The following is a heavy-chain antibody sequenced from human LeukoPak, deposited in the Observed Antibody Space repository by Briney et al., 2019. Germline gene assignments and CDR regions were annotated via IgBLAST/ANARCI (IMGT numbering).Heavy chain of an antibody. D-gene: IGHD3-10*01. CDR3: AKDNYGSGSYGDY. Sequence: GGSLRLSCAASGFTCSSYGMSWVRQAPGKGLEWVSAISGSGGSTYYADSVKGRFTISRDNSKNTLYLQMNSLRAEDTAVYYCAKDNYGSGSYGDYWGQGTLVTVSS. J-gene: IGHJ4*02. CDR1: GFTCSSYG. CDR2: ISGSGGST. V-gene: IGHV3-23*01.